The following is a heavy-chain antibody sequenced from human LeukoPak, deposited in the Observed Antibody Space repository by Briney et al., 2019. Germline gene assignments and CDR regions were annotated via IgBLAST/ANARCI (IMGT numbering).Heavy chain of an antibody. CDR3: AKEGDGSGSDYNPNWFDP. Sequence: GGSLRLSCAASGFTFSSYAMSWVRQAPGKGLEWVSAISGSGGSTYYADSVKGRFTISRDNSKNTLYLQMNSLRAEDTAVYYCAKEGDGSGSDYNPNWFDPWGQGTLVTVSS. V-gene: IGHV3-23*01. CDR2: ISGSGGST. CDR1: GFTFSSYA. J-gene: IGHJ5*02. D-gene: IGHD3-10*01.